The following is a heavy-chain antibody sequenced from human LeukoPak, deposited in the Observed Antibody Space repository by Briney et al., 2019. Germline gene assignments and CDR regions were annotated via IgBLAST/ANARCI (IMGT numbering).Heavy chain of an antibody. CDR2: IYYSGST. V-gene: IGHV4-39*01. D-gene: IGHD4-17*01. Sequence: PSETLSLTCTVSCGSISSSSYCWGWTRQPPGKGLGWIGSIYYSGSTYYNPSLKSRVTISVDTSKNQFSLKLSSVTAADTPVYHCASLHHAGVTTSRVYPDYWGQGTLVTVSS. CDR3: ASLHHAGVTTSRVYPDY. CDR1: CGSISSSSYC. J-gene: IGHJ4*02.